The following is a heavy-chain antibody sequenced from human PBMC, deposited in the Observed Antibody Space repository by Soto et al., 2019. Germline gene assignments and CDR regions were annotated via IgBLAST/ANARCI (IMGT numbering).Heavy chain of an antibody. CDR2: ISYDGTNK. J-gene: IGHJ6*02. CDR3: AKDLQSYGDYDYYCYGMDV. V-gene: IGHV3-30*18. D-gene: IGHD4-17*01. Sequence: QVQLVESGGGEVQPGRSLTISCAASGFTFSTYGMHWVRQTPGKGLEWVAVISYDGTNKFYSDSVKGRFTISRDNFKNTLTLQMNSLRADDTAVYSCAKDLQSYGDYDYYCYGMDVCGLGTRVTVSS. CDR1: GFTFSTYG.